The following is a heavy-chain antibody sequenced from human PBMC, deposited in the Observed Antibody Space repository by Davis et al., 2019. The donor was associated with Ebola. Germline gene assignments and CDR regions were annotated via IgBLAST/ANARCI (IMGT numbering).Heavy chain of an antibody. CDR3: ARDRYYDGSGYFFEQSH. CDR1: GGTFRRYG. D-gene: IGHD3-22*01. Sequence: SVQVSCKASGGTFRRYGISWVRQAPGQGPDWMGGISLVFGIPKDAQKFQGRVTITADESTSTAYMELSSLGSEDTAVYYCARDRYYDGSGYFFEQSHWGQGTLVTVSS. V-gene: IGHV1-69*13. CDR2: ISLVFGIP. J-gene: IGHJ4*02.